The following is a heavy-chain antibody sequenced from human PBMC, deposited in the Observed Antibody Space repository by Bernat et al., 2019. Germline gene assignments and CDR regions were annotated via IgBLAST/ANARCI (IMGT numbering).Heavy chain of an antibody. V-gene: IGHV3-30-3*01. CDR1: GFTFSSYA. CDR2: ISYDETNK. J-gene: IGHJ4*02. D-gene: IGHD6-6*01. CDR3: AKGGDYSSSGFDY. Sequence: QVQLVESGGGVVQPGRSLRLSCAASGFTFSSYAMHWFRRAPGKGLEWVATISYDETNKYYADSVKGRFTISRDNSKNTLSLLMNSLTAEDTAVYYCAKGGDYSSSGFDYWGQGTLVTVSS.